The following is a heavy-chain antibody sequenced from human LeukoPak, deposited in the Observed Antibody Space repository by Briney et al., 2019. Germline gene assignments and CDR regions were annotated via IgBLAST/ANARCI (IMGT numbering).Heavy chain of an antibody. CDR2: TSGSGGNP. V-gene: IGHV3-23*01. CDR3: AKDTGIILVRGAADY. Sequence: PGGSLRLSCAASGFTLSRHWMSWVRQAPGKGLEWVSITSGSGGNPYYADSVKGRFTISRDNSKNTLYLHMNSLRAEDTALYYCAKDTGIILVRGAADYRGQGILVTVSS. J-gene: IGHJ4*02. CDR1: GFTLSRHW. D-gene: IGHD3-10*01.